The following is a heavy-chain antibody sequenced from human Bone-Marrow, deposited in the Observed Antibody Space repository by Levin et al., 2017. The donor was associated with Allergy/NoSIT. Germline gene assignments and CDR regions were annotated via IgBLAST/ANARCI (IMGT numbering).Heavy chain of an antibody. CDR1: GGTFRNFA. CDR3: ARVDDYSETEDI. Sequence: VASVKVSCKASGGTFRNFAIIWMRQAPGQGLEWVGGFIPIFGTRHYAQKFQGRVTVSVDESLSTAYMELSSLRSEDTAMFYCARVDDYSETEDIWGQGTLVTVSS. D-gene: IGHD2-15*01. V-gene: IGHV1-69*13. CDR2: FIPIFGTR. J-gene: IGHJ4*02.